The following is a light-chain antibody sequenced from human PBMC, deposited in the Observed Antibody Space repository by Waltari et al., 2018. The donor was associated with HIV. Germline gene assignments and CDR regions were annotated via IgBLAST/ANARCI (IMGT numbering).Light chain of an antibody. J-gene: IGLJ3*02. CDR3: AAWDDSLNAWV. V-gene: IGLV1-44*01. CDR2: SNN. Sequence: QSVLTQPPSAAGTPGQRVTTSCSASRPNLGSKYVNWYQQLPGTAPKLLIYSNNQRPSGVPDRIAGSKSGTSASLAISGLQSVDEADYYCAAWDDSLNAWVFGGGTKLTVL. CDR1: RPNLGSKY.